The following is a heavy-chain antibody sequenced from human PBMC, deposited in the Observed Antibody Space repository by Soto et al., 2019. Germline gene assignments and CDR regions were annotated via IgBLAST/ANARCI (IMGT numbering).Heavy chain of an antibody. D-gene: IGHD6-13*01. CDR2: IGTAGDT. CDR3: AKSQEIGTHFFDS. Sequence: GGSLRLSCEASGFTFSGFDMHWVRQPTGKGLEWVSSIGTAGDTYYAVSVKGRFTISRDNAKNSLSLQMNSLRAGDMAVYFCAKSQEIGTHFFDSWGQGTQVTV. CDR1: GFTFSGFD. V-gene: IGHV3-13*01. J-gene: IGHJ4*02.